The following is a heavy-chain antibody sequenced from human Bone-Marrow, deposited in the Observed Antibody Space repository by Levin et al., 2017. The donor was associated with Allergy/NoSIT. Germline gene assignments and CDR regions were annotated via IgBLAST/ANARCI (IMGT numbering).Heavy chain of an antibody. CDR2: ISGSGSST. D-gene: IGHD6-19*01. CDR3: AKGAGWVAGAVALI. J-gene: IGHJ4*02. V-gene: IGHV3-23*01. CDR1: GFTFNSYA. Sequence: GGSLRLSCAASGFTFNSYALSWVRQAPGKGLEWLSAISGSGSSTYYADSVKGRFTISRDNSKTTLYLQMNSLRAEDTAVYYCAKGAGWVAGAVALIWGQGTLVTVSS.